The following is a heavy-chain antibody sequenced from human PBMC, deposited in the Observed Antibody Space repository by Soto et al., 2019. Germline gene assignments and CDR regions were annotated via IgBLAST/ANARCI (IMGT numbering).Heavy chain of an antibody. Sequence: QVTLKESGPVLVNPTEPLTLTCTVSGFSLSNARMGVSWIRQPPGKALEWLAHIFSNDEKSYSTSLKSRLTTPKHTTKRQMVLTITNMDPVATATYYCARIPNRITLFGVVIMAYAFDIWGQGTMVTVSS. CDR2: IFSNDEK. CDR1: GFSLSNARMG. V-gene: IGHV2-26*01. D-gene: IGHD3-3*01. J-gene: IGHJ3*02. CDR3: ARIPNRITLFGVVIMAYAFDI.